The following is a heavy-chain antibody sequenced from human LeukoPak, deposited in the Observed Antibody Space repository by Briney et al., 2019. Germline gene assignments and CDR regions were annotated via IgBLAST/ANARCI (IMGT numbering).Heavy chain of an antibody. CDR3: ARDLTMVRGARYRPYNWFDP. J-gene: IGHJ5*02. CDR1: GVASSGNY. Sequence: SETLSLTCGVYGVASSGNYWSWIRQSPGRGLEWIGEINHSGSTNYNPSLKSRVIISIDTSKNQFSLKLSSVTAADTAVYYCARDLTMVRGARYRPYNWFDPWGQGTLVTVSS. V-gene: IGHV4-34*01. D-gene: IGHD3-10*01. CDR2: INHSGST.